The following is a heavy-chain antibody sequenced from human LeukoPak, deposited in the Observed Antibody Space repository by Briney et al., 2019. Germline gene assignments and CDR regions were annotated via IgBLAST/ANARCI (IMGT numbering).Heavy chain of an antibody. J-gene: IGHJ3*02. CDR1: GYTFTNYG. CDR3: ARVSPTTSEDAFDI. Sequence: VASVKVSCKASGYTFTNYGISWVRQAPGQGLEWMGWISAYNGNTDYAQKLQGRVTMTTDTSTNTAYMELRSQRSDDTAVYYCARVSPTTSEDAFDIWGQGTMVTVSS. CDR2: ISAYNGNT. V-gene: IGHV1-18*01. D-gene: IGHD1-14*01.